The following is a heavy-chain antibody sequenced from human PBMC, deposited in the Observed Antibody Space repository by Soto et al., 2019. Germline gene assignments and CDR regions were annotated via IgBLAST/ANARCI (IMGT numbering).Heavy chain of an antibody. V-gene: IGHV4-31*03. CDR1: GVSISSGGYY. D-gene: IGHD2-15*01. CDR3: ARDLGYCSANICDRGGFDP. CDR2: IYYSGSA. J-gene: IGHJ5*02. Sequence: SETLSLTCTVSGVSISSGGYYWTWIRQHPGKGLEWIGFIYYSGSAYYNPSLMSRLTMSVDTSKNQFSLKLNSVTAADTAVYYCARDLGYCSANICDRGGFDPWGQGTLVTVSS.